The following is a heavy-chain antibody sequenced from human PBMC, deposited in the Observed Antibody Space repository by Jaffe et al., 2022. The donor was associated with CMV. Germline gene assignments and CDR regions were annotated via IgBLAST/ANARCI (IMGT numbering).Heavy chain of an antibody. Sequence: QVQLVQSGAEVKKPGASVKVSCKASGYTFTGYYMHWVRQAPGQGLEWMGWINPNSGGTNYAQKFQGRVTMTRDTSISTAYMELSRLRSDDTAVYYCARDFDSSGYYSHVDYWGQGTLVTVSS. D-gene: IGHD3-22*01. CDR3: ARDFDSSGYYSHVDY. J-gene: IGHJ4*02. CDR2: INPNSGGT. CDR1: GYTFTGYY. V-gene: IGHV1-2*02.